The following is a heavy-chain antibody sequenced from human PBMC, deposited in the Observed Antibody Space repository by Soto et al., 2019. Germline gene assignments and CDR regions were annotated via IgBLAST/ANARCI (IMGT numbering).Heavy chain of an antibody. CDR1: GDSVSSNSAA. CDR2: TYYRSKWYN. V-gene: IGHV6-1*01. CDR3: ARDLGTARRPYFDY. Sequence: SQTLSLTCAISGDSVSSNSAAWNWIRQSPSIGLEWLGRTYYRSKWYNDYAVSVKSRITINPDTSKNQCSLQLNSVTPEDTAVYYCARDLGTARRPYFDYWGQGTLVTVSS. D-gene: IGHD6-6*01. J-gene: IGHJ4*02.